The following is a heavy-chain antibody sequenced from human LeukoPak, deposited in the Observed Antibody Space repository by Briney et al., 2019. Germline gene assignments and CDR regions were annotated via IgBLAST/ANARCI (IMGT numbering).Heavy chain of an antibody. D-gene: IGHD3-22*01. CDR2: ISSSSSYI. CDR3: ARDHYDSSGYYGMDV. CDR1: GFTFSSYS. V-gene: IGHV3-21*01. Sequence: GVSLRLSCAASGFTFSSYSMNWVRQAPGKGLEWVSSISSSSSYIYYADSVKGRFTISRDNAKNSLYLQMNSLRAEDTAVYYCARDHYDSSGYYGMDVWGQGTTVTVSS. J-gene: IGHJ6*02.